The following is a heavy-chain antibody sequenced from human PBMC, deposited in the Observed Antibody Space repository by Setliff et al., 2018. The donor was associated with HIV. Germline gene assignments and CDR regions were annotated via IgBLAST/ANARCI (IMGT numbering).Heavy chain of an antibody. V-gene: IGHV3-30*04. CDR2: ISYDGSNK. CDR3: VTLTENYNHN. D-gene: IGHD1-1*01. J-gene: IGHJ4*02. CDR1: GFTFSDYA. Sequence: GGSLRLSCAASGFTFSDYAIHWVRQAPGRGLEWVAIISYDGSNKYYADSVKGRFTISRDNSKNTVYVQMNSLGGEDTAVYYCVTLTENYNHNWGQGTLVTVSS.